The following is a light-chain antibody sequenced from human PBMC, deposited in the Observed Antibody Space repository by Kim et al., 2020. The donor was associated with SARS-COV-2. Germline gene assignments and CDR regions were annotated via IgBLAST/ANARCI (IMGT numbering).Light chain of an antibody. J-gene: IGKJ1*01. V-gene: IGKV3-15*01. Sequence: VSPGERAALSCRASQRVGSNLAWYQQKPGQAPRRLIYGAATRGTGITARFSSSGAGTEFTLTISSLQSEDVAVYYCQQYNNWPRTFGQGTKVDIK. CDR2: GAA. CDR1: QRVGSN. CDR3: QQYNNWPRT.